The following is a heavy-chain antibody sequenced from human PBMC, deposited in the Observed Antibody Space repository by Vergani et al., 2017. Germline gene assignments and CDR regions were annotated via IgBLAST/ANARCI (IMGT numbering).Heavy chain of an antibody. J-gene: IGHJ4*02. V-gene: IGHV1-3*04. CDR2: INTGNGNT. D-gene: IGHD1-26*01. CDR3: ARFAGELLGGY. Sequence: QVQLVQSGAEVKKPGASVKVSCKASGYTFTSYAMHWVRQAPGQRLEWMGWINTGNGNTKYSQKFQGRVTITRDTSASTAYMELSSLRSADTAVYYCARFAGELLGGYWGQGTLVTVSS. CDR1: GYTFTSYA.